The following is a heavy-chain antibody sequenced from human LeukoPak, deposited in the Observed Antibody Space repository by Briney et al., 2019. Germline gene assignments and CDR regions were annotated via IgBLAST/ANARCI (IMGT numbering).Heavy chain of an antibody. Sequence: GASVKVSCKASGYTFTGYYMHWVRQAPGQGLEWMGWINPNSGGTNYAQKFQGRVTMTRNTSISTAYMELSSLRSEDTAVYYCARGLVDDAFDIWGQGTMVTVPS. CDR1: GYTFTGYY. V-gene: IGHV1-2*02. D-gene: IGHD2-8*02. J-gene: IGHJ3*02. CDR3: ARGLVDDAFDI. CDR2: INPNSGGT.